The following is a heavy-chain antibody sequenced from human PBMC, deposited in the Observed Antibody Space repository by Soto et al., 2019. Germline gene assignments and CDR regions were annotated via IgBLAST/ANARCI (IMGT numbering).Heavy chain of an antibody. D-gene: IGHD2-2*01. CDR2: ISYDGSNK. Sequence: PGGSLILSCAASGFTFSSYAMHWVRQAPGKGLEWVAVISYDGSNKYYADSVKGRFTISRDNSKNTLYLQMNSLRAEDTAVYYCARDIVVVPAAMNYYYYGMDVWGQGTTVTVSS. CDR3: ARDIVVVPAAMNYYYYGMDV. V-gene: IGHV3-30-3*01. CDR1: GFTFSSYA. J-gene: IGHJ6*02.